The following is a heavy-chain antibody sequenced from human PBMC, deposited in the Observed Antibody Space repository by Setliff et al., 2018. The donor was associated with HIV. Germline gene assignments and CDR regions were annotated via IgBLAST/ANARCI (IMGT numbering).Heavy chain of an antibody. D-gene: IGHD5-18*01. CDR3: ALPVLGGYSYGYFDY. Sequence: ASVKVSCKASGYTFSTYALHWVRQAPGQRLEWMGWINAGNGDTKYSQKFQGRVTITADESTSTAYMELSSLRSEDTAVYYCALPVLGGYSYGYFDYWGQGTLVTVSS. CDR2: INAGNGDT. CDR1: GYTFSTYA. J-gene: IGHJ4*02. V-gene: IGHV1-3*01.